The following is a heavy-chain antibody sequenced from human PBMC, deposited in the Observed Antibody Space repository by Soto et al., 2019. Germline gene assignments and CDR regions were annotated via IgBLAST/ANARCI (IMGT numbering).Heavy chain of an antibody. V-gene: IGHV1-69*12. J-gene: IGHJ1*01. Sequence: QVQLVQSGAEVKKPGSSVKVSCKASGGTFSSYAISWVRQAPGQGLEWMGGIIPIFGTANYAQKFQGRVTSTADESTSTAYMELSSLRSEDTAVYYCAREGTAAGIGAEYFQHWGQGTLVTVSS. CDR3: AREGTAAGIGAEYFQH. D-gene: IGHD6-13*01. CDR2: IIPIFGTA. CDR1: GGTFSSYA.